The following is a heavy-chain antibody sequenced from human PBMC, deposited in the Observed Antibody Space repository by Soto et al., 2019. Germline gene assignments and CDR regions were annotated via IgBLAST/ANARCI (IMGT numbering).Heavy chain of an antibody. CDR1: GYTFINYY. D-gene: IGHD2-2*01. CDR2: INPSGGST. CDR3: ARVWSYCSSDSCSSYNWFDP. V-gene: IGHV1-46*01. Sequence: GASVKVSCKASGYTFINYYMHWVRQAPGQGLEWMGIINPSGGSTNYAQKFQGRVTMTRDTSTRTVYMELSSLKSEDTAVYYCARVWSYCSSDSCSSYNWFDPWGQGTLVTVSS. J-gene: IGHJ5*02.